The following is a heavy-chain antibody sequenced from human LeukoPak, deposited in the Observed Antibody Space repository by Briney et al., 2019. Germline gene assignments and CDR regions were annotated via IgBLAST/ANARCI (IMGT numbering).Heavy chain of an antibody. CDR2: IYSSGKT. Sequence: ASETLSLTCTVSGGSINNYYWTWIRQPAGKGLEWIGRIYSSGKTNYNPSLRSRVTMSVDTSNNQLSLMMTSVTAADTAVFYCARTPQGDNYFDYWGQGHLVTVSS. V-gene: IGHV4-4*07. J-gene: IGHJ4*02. D-gene: IGHD3-9*01. CDR1: GGSINNYY. CDR3: ARTPQGDNYFDY.